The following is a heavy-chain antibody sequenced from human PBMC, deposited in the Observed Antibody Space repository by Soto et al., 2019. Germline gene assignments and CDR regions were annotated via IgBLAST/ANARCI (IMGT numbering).Heavy chain of an antibody. CDR3: AKELQVVPAAAGYYYYYGMDV. V-gene: IGHV3-23*01. D-gene: IGHD2-2*01. CDR1: GFTFSSYA. J-gene: IGHJ6*02. Sequence: HPGGSLRLSCAASGFTFSSYAMSWVRQAPGKGLEWVSAISGSGGSTYYADSVKGRFTISRDNSKNTLYLQMNSLRAEDTAVYYCAKELQVVPAAAGYYYYYGMDVWGQGTTVTVSS. CDR2: ISGSGGST.